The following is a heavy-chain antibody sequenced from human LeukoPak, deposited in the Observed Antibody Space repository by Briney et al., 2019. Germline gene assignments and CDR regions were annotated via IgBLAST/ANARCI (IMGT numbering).Heavy chain of an antibody. D-gene: IGHD3-10*01. CDR1: GFTFSSYA. J-gene: IGHJ6*04. CDR2: ISYDGSNK. Sequence: GGSLRLSCAASGFTFSSYAMHWVRQAPGKGLEWVAVISYDGSNKYYADSVKGRFTIPRDNSKNTLYLQMNSLRAEDTAVYYCARGRGYGSGSYFYGMDVWGKGTTVTVSS. V-gene: IGHV3-30*04. CDR3: ARGRGYGSGSYFYGMDV.